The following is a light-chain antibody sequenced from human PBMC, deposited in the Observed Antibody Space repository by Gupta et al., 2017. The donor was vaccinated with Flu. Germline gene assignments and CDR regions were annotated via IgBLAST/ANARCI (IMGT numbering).Light chain of an antibody. CDR3: QQRSNWHGIT. J-gene: IGKJ5*01. CDR2: DAS. V-gene: IGKV3D-11*01. Sequence: EIVLTQSPPTLSLSPGERATLSCRASQGVSSYLAWYQQKPGQASRLLIYDASNRATGIPARFSGSGPGTDFTLTISSLEPEDFAVYYCQQRSNWHGITFGQGTRLEIK. CDR1: QGVSSY.